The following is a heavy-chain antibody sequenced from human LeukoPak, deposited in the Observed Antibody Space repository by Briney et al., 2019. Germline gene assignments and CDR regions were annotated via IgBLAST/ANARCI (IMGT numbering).Heavy chain of an antibody. CDR2: INHNGGT. CDR3: AREYCSGGSCYFDYYYYMDV. D-gene: IGHD2-15*01. CDR1: GGSFSGYF. Sequence: PSETLSLTCAVYGGSFSGYFWSWIRQPPGKGLEWIGDINHNGGTNYNPSLKSRVTISVATSKNQFSLKLSSVTAADTAVYYCAREYCSGGSCYFDYYYYMDVWGKGTTVTVSS. J-gene: IGHJ6*03. V-gene: IGHV4-34*01.